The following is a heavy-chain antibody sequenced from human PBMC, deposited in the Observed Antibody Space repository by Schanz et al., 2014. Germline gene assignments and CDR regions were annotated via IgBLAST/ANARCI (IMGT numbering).Heavy chain of an antibody. D-gene: IGHD6-19*01. CDR3: ARLGTGMAVAGSVIDSYYYYMDV. V-gene: IGHV1-8*01. Sequence: QVHLVQSGAEVKKPGASVKVSCKASGYNITSNDVTWVRQATGQGLEWMGWMSPNSGNTGYAQKFQGRVTMTRNTSISTAYMELSSLRSEDTAVYYCARLGTGMAVAGSVIDSYYYYMDVWGEGTTVTVSS. CDR2: MSPNSGNT. J-gene: IGHJ6*03. CDR1: GYNITSND.